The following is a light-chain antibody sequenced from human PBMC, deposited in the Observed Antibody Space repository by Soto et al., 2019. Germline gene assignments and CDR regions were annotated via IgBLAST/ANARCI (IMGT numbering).Light chain of an antibody. CDR3: QHYNSYSEA. CDR1: QTISSW. CDR2: KAS. Sequence: DIQMSQSPSALSGAVGDRLTSTCRASQTISSWLAWYQQKPRKAPKLLIYKASTLKSGVPSSFSGSGSGTEFTLTISSLQPDDFATYYCQHYNSYSEAFGQGPKVDTK. J-gene: IGKJ1*01. V-gene: IGKV1-5*03.